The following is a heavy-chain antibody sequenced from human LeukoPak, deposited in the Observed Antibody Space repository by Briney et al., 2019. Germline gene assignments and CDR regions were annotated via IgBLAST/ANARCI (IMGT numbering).Heavy chain of an antibody. CDR3: ARGRSYGFDFDS. CDR1: GVSINTCCYD. D-gene: IGHD5-18*01. CDR2: KYYSGST. V-gene: IGHV4-61*01. Sequence: SETLSLTCDVSGVSINTCCYDWTWIRQPPGKGLEWIGYKYYSGSTRYNSSLRSRLTISLDSSKNQFSLRLTSVTAADTAVYYCARGRSYGFDFDSWGPGTLVIVSS. J-gene: IGHJ4*02.